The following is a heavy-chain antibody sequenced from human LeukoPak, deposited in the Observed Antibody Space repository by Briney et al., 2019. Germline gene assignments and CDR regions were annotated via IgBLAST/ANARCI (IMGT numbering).Heavy chain of an antibody. V-gene: IGHV3-64*01. Sequence: PGGSLRLSCAASGSTFSAYGMHWVRQAPGKGLEYVSAINTNGGSTYYANSVKGRFTISRDNSRSTLYLQMGSLRTEDMAVYYCAREGSYGESDYWGQGTLVTVSS. J-gene: IGHJ4*02. CDR3: AREGSYGESDY. CDR1: GSTFSAYG. D-gene: IGHD3-16*01. CDR2: INTNGGST.